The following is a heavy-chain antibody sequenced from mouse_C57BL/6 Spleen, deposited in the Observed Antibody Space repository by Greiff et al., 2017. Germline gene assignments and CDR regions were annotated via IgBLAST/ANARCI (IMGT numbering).Heavy chain of an antibody. CDR2: ISYSGST. CDR1: GYSITSGYD. J-gene: IGHJ3*01. V-gene: IGHV3-1*01. D-gene: IGHD2-4*01. Sequence: VQLKESGPGMVKPSQSLSLTCTVTGYSITSGYDWHWIRHFPGNKLEWMGYISYSGSTNYNPSLKSRISITHDTSKNHFFLKLNSVTTEDTATYYCARGGNYDYDEGAWFAYGGQGTLVTVSA. CDR3: ARGGNYDYDEGAWFAY.